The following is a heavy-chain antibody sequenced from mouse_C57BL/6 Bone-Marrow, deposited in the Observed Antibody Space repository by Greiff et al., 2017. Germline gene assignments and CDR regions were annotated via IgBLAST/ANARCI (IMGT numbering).Heavy chain of an antibody. CDR1: GYTFTSYW. CDR2: INPSSGYT. V-gene: IGHV1-7*01. CDR3: ARGYGSSS. D-gene: IGHD1-1*01. J-gene: IGHJ2*01. Sequence: VQLQQSGAELAKPGASVKLSCKASGYTFTSYWMHWVKQRPGQGLEWIGYINPSSGYTKYNQKFKDKAILTADKSSSTAYMQLSSLTYEDSAVYYCARGYGSSSWGQGTTLTVSS.